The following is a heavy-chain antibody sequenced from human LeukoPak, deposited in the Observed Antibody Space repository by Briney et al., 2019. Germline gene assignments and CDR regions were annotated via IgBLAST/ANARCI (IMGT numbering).Heavy chain of an antibody. CDR1: GFTFTSYS. CDR2: ISSSSSTI. J-gene: IGHJ3*02. CDR3: ARGLHYYDSGGYYYPDAFDI. Sequence: GSLRLSCAASGFTFTSYSMHWVRQAPGKGLEWVSYISSSSSTIYYADSVKGRFTISRDNAKNSLYLQMNSLRAEDTAVYYCARGLHYYDSGGYYYPDAFDIWGQGTMVTVSS. V-gene: IGHV3-48*01. D-gene: IGHD3-22*01.